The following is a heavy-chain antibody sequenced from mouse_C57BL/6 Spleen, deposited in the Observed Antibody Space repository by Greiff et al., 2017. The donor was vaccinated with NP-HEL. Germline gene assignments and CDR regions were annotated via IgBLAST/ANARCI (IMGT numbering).Heavy chain of an antibody. CDR3: ARRTAARGGYYAMDY. CDR1: GYAFTNYL. J-gene: IGHJ4*01. CDR2: INPGSGGT. Sequence: QVQLKESGAELVRPGTSVKVSCKASGYAFTNYLIEWVKQRPGQGLEWIGVINPGSGGTNYNEKFKGKATLTADKSSSTAYMQLSSLTSEDSAVYFCARRTAARGGYYAMDYWGQGTSVTVSS. D-gene: IGHD3-1*01. V-gene: IGHV1-54*01.